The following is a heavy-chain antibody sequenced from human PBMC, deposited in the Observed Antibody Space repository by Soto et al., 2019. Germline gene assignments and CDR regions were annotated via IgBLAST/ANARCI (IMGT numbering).Heavy chain of an antibody. V-gene: IGHV5-51*01. Sequence: GESLKISCKGSGYSFTSYWIGWVRQMPGKGLEWMGIIYPGDSDTRYSPSFQGQVTISADKSISTAYLQWSSLKASDTAMYYCARRDVVVPAARDAFDIWGQGTMVTVSS. J-gene: IGHJ3*02. CDR3: ARRDVVVPAARDAFDI. CDR1: GYSFTSYW. CDR2: IYPGDSDT. D-gene: IGHD2-2*01.